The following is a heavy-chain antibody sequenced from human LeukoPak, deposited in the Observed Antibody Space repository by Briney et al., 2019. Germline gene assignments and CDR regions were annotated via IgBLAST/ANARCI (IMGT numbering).Heavy chain of an antibody. J-gene: IGHJ4*02. D-gene: IGHD2-2*01. V-gene: IGHV3-7*01. CDR3: ASLYCSSTSCLDY. CDR2: IRKDGSEK. Sequence: GGSLRLSCAASGFTFNRYWMSCVRQSPGKAREGVVNIRKDGSEKYYVDSVKVRFTISRDNAKISLYLQMNSLRAEDTAVYYCASLYCSSTSCLDYWGQGTLVTVSS. CDR1: GFTFNRYW.